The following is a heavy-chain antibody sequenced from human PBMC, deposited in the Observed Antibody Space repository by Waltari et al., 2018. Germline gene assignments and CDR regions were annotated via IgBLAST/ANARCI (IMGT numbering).Heavy chain of an antibody. V-gene: IGHV4-59*11. J-gene: IGHJ6*02. CDR3: AGSTAVTILHYYYGMDV. D-gene: IGHD4-17*01. CDR2: IYYSGST. Sequence: QVQLQESGPGLVKPSETLSLTCTVSGGSISSHYWSWIRQPPGKGLEWIGYIYYSGSTNYNPSLKSRVTISVDTSKNQFSLKLSSVTAADTAVYYCAGSTAVTILHYYYGMDVWGQGTTVTVSS. CDR1: GGSISSHY.